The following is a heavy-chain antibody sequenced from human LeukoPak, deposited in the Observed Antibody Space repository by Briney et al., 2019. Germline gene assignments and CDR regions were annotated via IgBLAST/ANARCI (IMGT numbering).Heavy chain of an antibody. V-gene: IGHV4-61*02. CDR1: GGSISSGSYY. CDR3: ARDGPAATFDC. Sequence: SQTLSLTCTGSGGSISSGSYYWSWIRQPAGKGLEWIGRIYTSGSTIYNPSLESRVTISADTSKNQFSLKLNSVTAADTAVYYRARDGPAATFDCWGQGTLVTVSS. CDR2: IYTSGST. D-gene: IGHD2-2*01. J-gene: IGHJ4*02.